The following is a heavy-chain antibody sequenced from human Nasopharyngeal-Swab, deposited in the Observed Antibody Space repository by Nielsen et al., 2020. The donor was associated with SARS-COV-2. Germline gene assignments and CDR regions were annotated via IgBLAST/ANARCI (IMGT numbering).Heavy chain of an antibody. J-gene: IGHJ6*02. Sequence: ARQMPGKGLEWVGRIRSKANSYATAYAASVKGRFTISRDDSKNTAYLQMNSLKTEDTAVYYCTRLTRDSGYDFYYYGMDVWGQGTTVTVSS. D-gene: IGHD5-12*01. V-gene: IGHV3-73*01. CDR2: IRSKANSYAT. CDR3: TRLTRDSGYDFYYYGMDV.